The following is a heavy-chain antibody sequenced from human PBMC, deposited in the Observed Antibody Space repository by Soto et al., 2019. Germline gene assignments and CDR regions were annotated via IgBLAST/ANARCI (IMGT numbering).Heavy chain of an antibody. CDR2: ISPSSDT. J-gene: IGHJ4*02. D-gene: IGHD4-4*01. Sequence: GGSLRLSSAVSGFAFSSYSVNWVRQAPGKGLEWVSSISPSSDTYYADSVKGRLAISRDNAKNSLYLQMTSLRVEDTAVYYCARGADYSNSNFDYWGQGTLVTVSS. V-gene: IGHV3-21*01. CDR3: ARGADYSNSNFDY. CDR1: GFAFSSYS.